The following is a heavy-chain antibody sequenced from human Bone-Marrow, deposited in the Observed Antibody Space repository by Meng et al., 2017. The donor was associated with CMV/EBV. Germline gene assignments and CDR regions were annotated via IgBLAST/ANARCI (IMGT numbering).Heavy chain of an antibody. V-gene: IGHV4-34*01. CDR3: ARAPNWGSGWFAP. CDR1: GGSFSGYY. D-gene: IGHD7-27*01. J-gene: IGHJ5*02. CDR2: INPSGST. Sequence: SETLSLTCAVYGGSFSGYYWSWIRQPPGKGLEWIGEINPSGSTNYNPSPKSRVTISVDTSKNQFSLKLSSVTAADTAVYYCARAPNWGSGWFAPWGHGPRVTRSS.